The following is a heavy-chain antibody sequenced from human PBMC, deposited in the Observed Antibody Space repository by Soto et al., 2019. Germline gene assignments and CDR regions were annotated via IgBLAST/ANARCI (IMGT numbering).Heavy chain of an antibody. CDR2: ISYDGNNE. J-gene: IGHJ5*02. D-gene: IGHD2-21*01. V-gene: IGHV3-30*09. Sequence: QVQMVESGGGLVQPGRSLRLTCTASGFNFNRFAIHWVRQAPGKGLEWVAVISYDGNNEYVAVPLRDRFAISRDNSQNTVFLHIDDVRVEDTARYYCAIDPSPPYWRGPADPWGQGSLVIVSP. CDR3: AIDPSPPYWRGPADP. CDR1: GFNFNRFA.